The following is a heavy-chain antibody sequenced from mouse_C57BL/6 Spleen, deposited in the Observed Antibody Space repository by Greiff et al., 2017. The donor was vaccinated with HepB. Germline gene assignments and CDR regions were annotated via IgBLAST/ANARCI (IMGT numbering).Heavy chain of an antibody. V-gene: IGHV14-2*01. D-gene: IGHD1-1*01. Sequence: EVKLQESGAELVKPGASVKLSCTASGFNIKDYYMHWVKQRTEQGLEWIGRIDPEDGETKYAPKFQGKATITADTSSNTAYLQLSSLTSEDTAVYYCARSRYGSSYEWYFDVWGTGTTVTVSS. J-gene: IGHJ1*03. CDR2: IDPEDGET. CDR1: GFNIKDYY. CDR3: ARSRYGSSYEWYFDV.